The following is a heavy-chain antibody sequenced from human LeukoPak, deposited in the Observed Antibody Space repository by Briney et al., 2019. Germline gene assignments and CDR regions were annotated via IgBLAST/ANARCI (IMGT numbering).Heavy chain of an antibody. V-gene: IGHV1-69*06. D-gene: IGHD5-24*01. J-gene: IGHJ4*02. Sequence: SVKVSCKASGGTFSSYAISWVRQAPGQGLEWMGGIIPIFGTANYAQKFQGRVTITAGTSTDTAYTELSSLRSEDTAVYYCATGSVEMATNTLDYWGQGTLVTVSS. CDR3: ATGSVEMATNTLDY. CDR2: IIPIFGTA. CDR1: GGTFSSYA.